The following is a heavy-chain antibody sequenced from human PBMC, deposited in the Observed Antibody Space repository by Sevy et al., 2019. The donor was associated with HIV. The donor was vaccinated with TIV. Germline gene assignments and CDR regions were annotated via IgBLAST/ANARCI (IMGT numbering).Heavy chain of an antibody. CDR3: ARDFCSGGSCYSAFVY. J-gene: IGHJ4*02. D-gene: IGHD2-15*01. V-gene: IGHV1-3*04. Sequence: ASVKVSCKGSGYTFNNYIIYWVRQAPGQSLEWMGWVNTASGDTKYSQKFQGRVIITTDTSASTVYMELNNLRSEDTAFYFCARDFCSGGSCYSAFVYWGQGTLVTVSS. CDR1: GYTFNNYI. CDR2: VNTASGDT.